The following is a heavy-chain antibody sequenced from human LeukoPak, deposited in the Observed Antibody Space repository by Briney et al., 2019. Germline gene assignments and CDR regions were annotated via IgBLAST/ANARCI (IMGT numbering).Heavy chain of an antibody. CDR3: ARDGGSYLQPTDY. CDR2: ITGSGDST. CDR1: GFTFTSYA. V-gene: IGHV3-23*01. Sequence: GGSLRLSCAASGFTFTSYAMSWVRQAPGKGLEWVSSITGSGDSTYYADSVKGRFTISRDNSKNTLYLQMNSLRAEDTAVYHCARDGGSYLQPTDYWGQGTLVTVSS. J-gene: IGHJ4*02. D-gene: IGHD1-26*01.